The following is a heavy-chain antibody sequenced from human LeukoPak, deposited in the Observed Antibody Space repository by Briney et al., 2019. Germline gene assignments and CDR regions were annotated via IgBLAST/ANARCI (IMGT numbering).Heavy chain of an antibody. V-gene: IGHV3-23*01. CDR3: ARAGAYHFDN. D-gene: IGHD3-16*01. Sequence: GGSLRLSCAASGFTFVSYAMTWVRQAPGKGLEWVSSISGSDYTTYYADSVKGRFTIYRDNSRDTLYLQMDSLRAEDTAVYYCARAGAYHFDNWGQGTLVTVSS. CDR1: GFTFVSYA. J-gene: IGHJ4*02. CDR2: ISGSDYTT.